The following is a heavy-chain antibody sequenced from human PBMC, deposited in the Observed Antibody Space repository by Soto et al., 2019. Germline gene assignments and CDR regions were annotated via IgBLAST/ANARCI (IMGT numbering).Heavy chain of an antibody. CDR2: FSAGGDDR. CDR3: AREARYDRGVYHYEGIDY. J-gene: IGHJ4*02. Sequence: EVQLLQSGGGLAQPGGSLTLSCAASGFSFSDYSMNWVRRAPGKGLEWVSAFSAGGDDRHYADSVKGRFTISRDNSKNTLFLEMNSLRAEDTARYCCAREARYDRGVYHYEGIDYWGQGTLVTVSS. D-gene: IGHD3-22*01. V-gene: IGHV3-23*01. CDR1: GFSFSDYS.